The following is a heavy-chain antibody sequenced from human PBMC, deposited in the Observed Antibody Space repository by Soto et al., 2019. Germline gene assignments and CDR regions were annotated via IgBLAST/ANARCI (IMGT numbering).Heavy chain of an antibody. CDR1: GGTFSSYT. CDR2: IIPILGIA. Sequence: QVQLVQSGAEVKKPGSSVKVSCKASGGTFSSYTISWVRQAPGQGLEWMGRIIPILGIANYAQKFQGRVTITADKSTSTAYMELSSLRSEDTAVYYCARDGFGFSGDYDSEDVWGQGTTVTVSS. D-gene: IGHD4-17*01. V-gene: IGHV1-69*08. J-gene: IGHJ6*02. CDR3: ARDGFGFSGDYDSEDV.